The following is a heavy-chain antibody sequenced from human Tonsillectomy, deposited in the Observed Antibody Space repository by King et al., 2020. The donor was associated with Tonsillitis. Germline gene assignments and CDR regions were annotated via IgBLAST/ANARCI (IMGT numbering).Heavy chain of an antibody. CDR2: MNPNSGNT. CDR1: GYTFTSYD. D-gene: IGHD3-3*01. Sequence: QLVQSGAEVKKPGASVKVSCKASGYTFTSYDINWVRQATGQGLEWVGWMNPNSGNTGYAQKVQGRVTMTRNTSISTAYMELSSLRSEDTAVYYCASAHYDFWSGYYSAYYFDYWGQGTLVTVSS. CDR3: ASAHYDFWSGYYSAYYFDY. J-gene: IGHJ4*02. V-gene: IGHV1-8*01.